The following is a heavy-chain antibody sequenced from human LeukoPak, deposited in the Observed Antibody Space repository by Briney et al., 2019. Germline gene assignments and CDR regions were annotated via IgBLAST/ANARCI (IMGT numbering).Heavy chain of an antibody. J-gene: IGHJ5*02. CDR3: AGARGWEFSS. V-gene: IGHV3-48*03. D-gene: IGHD1-26*01. CDR2: ISGTGSSI. CDR1: GFTFSSYE. Sequence: SGGSLRLSCAASGFTFSSYEMNWVRQAPGKGLEWISYISGTGSSIYYADSVKGRLTISRDNAKNSLYLQINSLRAEDTAVYYCAGARGWEFSSWGQGTLVTVSS.